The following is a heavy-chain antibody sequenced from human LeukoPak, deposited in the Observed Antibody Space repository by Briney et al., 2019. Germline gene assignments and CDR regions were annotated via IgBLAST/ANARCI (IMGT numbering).Heavy chain of an antibody. D-gene: IGHD6-13*01. V-gene: IGHV3-21*01. Sequence: GGSLRLSCAASGFTFGSYAMTWVRQAPGKGLEWVSSISSSSSYIYYADSVKGRFTISRDNAKNSLYLQMNSLRAEDTAVYYCAKVGTAAAGAEGAFDIWGQGTMVTVSS. J-gene: IGHJ3*02. CDR3: AKVGTAAAGAEGAFDI. CDR2: ISSSSSYI. CDR1: GFTFGSYA.